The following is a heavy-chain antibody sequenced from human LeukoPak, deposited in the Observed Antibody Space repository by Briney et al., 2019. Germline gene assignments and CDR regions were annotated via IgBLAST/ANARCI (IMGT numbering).Heavy chain of an antibody. D-gene: IGHD1-26*01. CDR3: ARLGAATHGFDI. CDR1: GFTLTSYW. J-gene: IGHJ3*02. Sequence: GRSLRLSCAASGFTLTSYWMHWVRHAPGKGLVWVSRINSDGRTTSYADSVKGRFTISRDNAKNTLYLQMSSLRAEDTAVYYCARLGAATHGFDIWGQGTMVTVSS. V-gene: IGHV3-74*01. CDR2: INSDGRTT.